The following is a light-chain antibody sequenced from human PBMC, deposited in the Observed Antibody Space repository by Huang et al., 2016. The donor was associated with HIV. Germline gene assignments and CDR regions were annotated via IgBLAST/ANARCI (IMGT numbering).Light chain of an antibody. CDR3: QQRGNWQLT. Sequence: EIVLTQSPATLSLSPGERATLSSGASQGLANYLAWYQQKPGQAPRLLIYDAANRATGIPARFSGSGSGTDFTLTISSLEPEDFAVYYCQQRGNWQLTFGGGTKVEIK. CDR1: QGLANY. V-gene: IGKV3-11*01. J-gene: IGKJ4*01. CDR2: DAA.